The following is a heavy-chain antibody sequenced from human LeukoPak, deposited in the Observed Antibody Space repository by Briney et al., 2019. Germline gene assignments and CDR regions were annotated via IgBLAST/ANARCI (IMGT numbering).Heavy chain of an antibody. D-gene: IGHD3-10*01. CDR3: AREVYGSGSYWSGYYYYYMDV. CDR1: GGSISSYY. CDR2: IYTSGST. J-gene: IGHJ6*03. Sequence: SETLSLTCTVSGGSISSYYWSWIRQPAGKGLEWIGRIYTSGSTNCNPSLKSRVTISVDTSKNQFSLKLSSVTAADTAVYYCAREVYGSGSYWSGYYYYYMDVWGKGTTVTISS. V-gene: IGHV4-4*07.